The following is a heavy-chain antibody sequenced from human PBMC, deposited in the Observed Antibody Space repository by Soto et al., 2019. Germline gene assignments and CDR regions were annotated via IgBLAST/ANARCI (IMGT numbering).Heavy chain of an antibody. CDR3: AKGHSDYQGDYNYYGMDV. CDR1: GFPFSSYA. J-gene: IGHJ6*02. CDR2: STGAGGST. D-gene: IGHD4-4*01. Sequence: GGSLRLCCAASGFPFSSYAISWVRQAPGKGLEWVAASTGAGGSTYKVDSEKGRFTISRDNSKKTVYLQLDGLRAEDTAIYYCAKGHSDYQGDYNYYGMDVWGQGTTVTVSS. V-gene: IGHV3-23*01.